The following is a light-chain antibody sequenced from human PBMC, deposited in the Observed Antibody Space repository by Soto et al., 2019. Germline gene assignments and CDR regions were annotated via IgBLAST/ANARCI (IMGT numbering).Light chain of an antibody. CDR3: QQYFEWPPMT. CDR2: GAS. CDR1: PTVATN. Sequence: EVVMTQSPATLSLSPGERATLSCRASPTVATNLAWYQHKPGQAPRLLISGASTRAAGISDRFSGSGSGTEFTLTISSLRSEDSAIYYCQQYFEWPPMTFGQGTKVEI. V-gene: IGKV3-15*01. J-gene: IGKJ1*01.